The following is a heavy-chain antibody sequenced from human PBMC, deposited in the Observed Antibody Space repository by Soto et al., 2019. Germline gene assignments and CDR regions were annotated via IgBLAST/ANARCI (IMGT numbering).Heavy chain of an antibody. CDR3: ASPRYGGNPRPRLPAY. D-gene: IGHD4-17*01. J-gene: IGHJ4*02. V-gene: IGHV3-33*01. CDR2: IWYDGSNK. CDR1: GFTFSSYG. Sequence: QVQLVESGGGVVQPGRSLRLSCAASGFTFSSYGMHWVRQAPGKGLEWVAVIWYDGSNKYYADSVKGRFTISRDNSKNTLYLQMNSLRAEDTAVYYCASPRYGGNPRPRLPAYWGQGTLVTVSS.